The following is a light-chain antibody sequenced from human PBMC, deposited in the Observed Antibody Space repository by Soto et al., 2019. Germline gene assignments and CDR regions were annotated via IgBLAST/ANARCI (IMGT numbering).Light chain of an antibody. CDR3: QSYDSSLRAYV. CDR1: SSNIGAHYD. J-gene: IGLJ1*01. Sequence: QSVLTQPPSLSGAPGQRVTISCTGSSSNIGAHYDVHWYQQLPGTAPKLLIYANNNRPSGVPDRFSGSKSGTSASLAISGLQAEDEADYYCQSYDSSLRAYVFGDGTKVTVL. V-gene: IGLV1-40*01. CDR2: ANN.